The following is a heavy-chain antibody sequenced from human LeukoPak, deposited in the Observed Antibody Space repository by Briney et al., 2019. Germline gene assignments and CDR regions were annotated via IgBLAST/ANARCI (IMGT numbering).Heavy chain of an antibody. CDR3: ALRRDILTGYYT. CDR1: GFTVRSNY. Sequence: GGSLRLSCAASGFTVRSNYMSWVRQAPGKGLEWVSVIYSGVSTYYADSVKGRFTISRDNSKNTLYLQMNSLRAEDTAVYYCALRRDILTGYYTWGQGTLVTVSS. V-gene: IGHV3-53*01. CDR2: IYSGVST. D-gene: IGHD3-9*01. J-gene: IGHJ5*02.